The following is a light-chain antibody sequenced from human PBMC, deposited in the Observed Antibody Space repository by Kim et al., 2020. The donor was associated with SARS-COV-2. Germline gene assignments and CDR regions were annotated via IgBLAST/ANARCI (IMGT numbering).Light chain of an antibody. Sequence: GGSATLSCRASQSIIMSSGWYQPKRSQDPRLIIYGASNRSTGIPARFSGSGSGTSFTLTITNLEPEDFALYYCQQHGSWPPITFGQGTRLEIK. CDR1: QSIIMS. CDR2: GAS. V-gene: IGKV3-11*01. CDR3: QQHGSWPPIT. J-gene: IGKJ5*01.